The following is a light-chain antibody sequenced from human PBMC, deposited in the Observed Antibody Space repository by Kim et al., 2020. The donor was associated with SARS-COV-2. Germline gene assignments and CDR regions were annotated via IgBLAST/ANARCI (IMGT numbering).Light chain of an antibody. CDR1: QSISRW. CDR2: HAF. V-gene: IGKV1-5*03. CDR3: QQCSSYPWT. Sequence: ASVGDRVTITCRASQSISRWVAWYQQKPGEAPKLLIYHAFSFESGVPPRFSVSGFGREFTLTVSSLQPDDFATYYCQQCSSYPWTFGQGTKVDIK. J-gene: IGKJ1*01.